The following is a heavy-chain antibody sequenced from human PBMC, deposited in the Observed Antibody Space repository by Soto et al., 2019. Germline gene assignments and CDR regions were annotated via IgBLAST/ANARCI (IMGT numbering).Heavy chain of an antibody. J-gene: IGHJ6*02. D-gene: IGHD6-6*01. V-gene: IGHV1-69*13. CDR1: GGTFSSYA. CDR2: IIPIFGTA. Sequence: ASVKVSCKASGGTFSSYAISWVRQAPGQGLEWMGGIIPIFGTANYAQKFQGRVTITADESTSTAYMELSSLRSEDTAVYYCAPSEYSSSSHYYYGMDVWGQGTTVTVSS. CDR3: APSEYSSSSHYYYGMDV.